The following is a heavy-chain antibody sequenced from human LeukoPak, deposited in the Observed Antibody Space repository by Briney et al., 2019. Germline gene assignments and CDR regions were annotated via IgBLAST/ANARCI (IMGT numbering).Heavy chain of an antibody. D-gene: IGHD5-18*01. CDR3: ARHYSPTAMVGFDY. Sequence: PSETLSLTCTVSGGSISSYYWSWIRQPPGKGLEWIGYIYYSGSTNYNPSLKSRVTISVDTSKNQFSLKLSSVTAADTAVYYCARHYSPTAMVGFDYWGQGTPVTVSS. CDR1: GGSISSYY. CDR2: IYYSGST. J-gene: IGHJ4*02. V-gene: IGHV4-59*08.